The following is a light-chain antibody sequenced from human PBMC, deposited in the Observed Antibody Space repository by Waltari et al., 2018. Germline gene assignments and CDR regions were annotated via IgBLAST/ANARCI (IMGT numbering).Light chain of an antibody. J-gene: IGLJ3*02. CDR1: SSDVGGYKY. CDR2: EVS. V-gene: IGLV2-14*01. CDR3: TSYTSTSTLGV. Sequence: QSALTQPASVSGSPGQSITISCTGTSSDVGGYKYVSWYQQHPGKAPKFMIYEVSNRPSGVSNRFSGSKSGNTASLTISGLQAEDEADYYCTSYTSTSTLGVFGGGTKLTVL.